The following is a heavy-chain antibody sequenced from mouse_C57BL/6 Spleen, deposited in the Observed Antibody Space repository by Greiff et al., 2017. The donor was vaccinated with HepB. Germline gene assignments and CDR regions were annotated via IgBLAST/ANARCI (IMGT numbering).Heavy chain of an antibody. CDR3: ARPAQAYLDY. J-gene: IGHJ2*01. V-gene: IGHV1-81*01. CDR1: GYTFTSYG. CDR2: IYPRSGNT. Sequence: VQLVESGAELARPGASVKLSCKASGYTFTSYGISWVKQRPGQGLEWIGEIYPRSGNTYYNEKFKGKATLTADKSSSTAYMELRSLTSEDSAVYFCARPAQAYLDYWGQGTTLTVSS. D-gene: IGHD3-2*02.